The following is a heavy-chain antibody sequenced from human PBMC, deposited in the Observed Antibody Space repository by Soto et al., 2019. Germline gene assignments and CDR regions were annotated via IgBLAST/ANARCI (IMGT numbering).Heavy chain of an antibody. J-gene: IGHJ4*01. CDR2: IDPRSGST. Sequence: ASVKVSCKASGYTFTTYYMQWVRQAPGQGPEWLAMIDPRSGSTNYAQNIQDRVTVTRDTSTNTVYLELSSLRSEDTALYYCARAPHHPSFFDYWG. CDR1: GYTFTTYY. V-gene: IGHV1-46*01. CDR3: ARAPHHPSFFDY.